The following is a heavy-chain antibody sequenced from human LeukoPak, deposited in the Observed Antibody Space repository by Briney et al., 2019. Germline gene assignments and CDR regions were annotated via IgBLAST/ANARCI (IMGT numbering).Heavy chain of an antibody. CDR2: IHTSGST. J-gene: IGHJ4*02. CDR1: GGSISSYY. D-gene: IGHD6-19*01. CDR3: ARARQWLPLDS. V-gene: IGHV4-4*07. Sequence: SEALSLTCTVSGGSISSYYWSWIRQPAGKGLEWIGRIHTSGSTNYNPSLKSRVTMSVDTSKNQFSLKVTSVTAADAAVYYCARARQWLPLDSWGQGTLVTVSS.